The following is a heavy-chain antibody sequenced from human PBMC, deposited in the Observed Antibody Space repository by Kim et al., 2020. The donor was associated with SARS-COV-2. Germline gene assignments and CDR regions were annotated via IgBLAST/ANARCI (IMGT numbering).Heavy chain of an antibody. CDR1: GGSISSSSYY. CDR3: ARLSGYSGYDAPGYFDY. D-gene: IGHD5-12*01. Sequence: SETLSLTCTVSGGSISSSSYYWGWIRQPPGKGLEWIGSIYYSGSTYYNPSLKSRVTISVDTSKNQFSLKLSSVTAADTAVYYCARLSGYSGYDAPGYFDYRGQGTLVTVSS. V-gene: IGHV4-39*01. J-gene: IGHJ4*02. CDR2: IYYSGST.